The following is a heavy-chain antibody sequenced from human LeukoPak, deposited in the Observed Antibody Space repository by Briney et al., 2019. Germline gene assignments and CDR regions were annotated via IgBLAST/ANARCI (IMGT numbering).Heavy chain of an antibody. D-gene: IGHD2-2*02. Sequence: SVKVSCKASGGTFSSYAISWVRQAPGQGLEWMGGLIPIFGTANYAQKFQGRVTITADESTSTAYMELSSLRSEDTAVYYCARGRCSSTSCYRAMYYFDYWGQGTLVTVSS. CDR2: LIPIFGTA. J-gene: IGHJ4*02. V-gene: IGHV1-69*13. CDR1: GGTFSSYA. CDR3: ARGRCSSTSCYRAMYYFDY.